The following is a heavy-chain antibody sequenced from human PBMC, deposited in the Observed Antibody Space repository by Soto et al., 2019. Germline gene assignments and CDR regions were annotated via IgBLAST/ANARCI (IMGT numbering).Heavy chain of an antibody. V-gene: IGHV5-51*01. CDR2: SYPGDSAT. CDR1: GDTLRSYW. Sequence: GESVKVSCKGSGDTLRSYWMGWVRQMPGKGLEWMGISYPGDSATKYNPSFQGQVTISADKSITTTYLRWTSLKASDTAIYYCADSIFYYGIDVWGQGTTVTVSS. J-gene: IGHJ6*02. CDR3: ADSIFYYGIDV.